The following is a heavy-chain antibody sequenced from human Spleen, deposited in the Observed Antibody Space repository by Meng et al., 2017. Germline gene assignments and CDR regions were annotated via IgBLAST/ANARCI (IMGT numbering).Heavy chain of an antibody. CDR3: TTDGLLWFGELQN. D-gene: IGHD3-10*01. V-gene: IGHV3-7*03. Sequence: GGSLRLSCAASGFTFSTYWMSWVRQAPGKGLEWVANIKQDGSEKHYVDSVKGRFTISRDNAKNSLYLQMNSLKTEDTAVYYCTTDGLLWFGELQNWGQGTLVTVSS. CDR2: IKQDGSEK. J-gene: IGHJ4*02. CDR1: GFTFSTYW.